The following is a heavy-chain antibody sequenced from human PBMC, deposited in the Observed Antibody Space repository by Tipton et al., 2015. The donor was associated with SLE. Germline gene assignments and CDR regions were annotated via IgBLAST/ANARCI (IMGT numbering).Heavy chain of an antibody. CDR2: IYYSGST. CDR3: ARGEIATVSTGGYFDS. D-gene: IGHD5/OR15-5a*01. CDR1: GGSISSYY. V-gene: IGHV4-59*12. J-gene: IGHJ4*02. Sequence: TLSLTCTVSGGSISSYYWSWIRQPPGKGLEWIGYIYYSGSTYYSPSLNSRVTISEDWSNNQFSLKLSSVTAADTAVYFCARGEIATVSTGGYFDSWGQGILVTVSS.